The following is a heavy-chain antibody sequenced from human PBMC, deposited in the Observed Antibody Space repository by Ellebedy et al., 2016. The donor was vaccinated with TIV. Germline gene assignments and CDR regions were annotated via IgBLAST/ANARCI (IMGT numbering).Heavy chain of an antibody. Sequence: SVKVSXXTSETTFRAYTISWVRQAPGQGFEWMGNIIPKFGSADYAQRFKGRATMTADKSTTTVFLDLSGLTSDDTAVYYCARDRSSRAFDVWGQGTLVTVS. V-gene: IGHV1-69*08. CDR3: ARDRSSRAFDV. CDR1: ETTFRAYT. D-gene: IGHD3-16*02. CDR2: IIPKFGSA. J-gene: IGHJ3*01.